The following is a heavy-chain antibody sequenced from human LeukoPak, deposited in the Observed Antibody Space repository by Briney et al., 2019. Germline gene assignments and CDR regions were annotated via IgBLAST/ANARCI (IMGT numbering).Heavy chain of an antibody. CDR1: GFTFSSYE. Sequence: GGSLRLSCAAPGFTFSSYEMNWVRQAPGKGLEWVSYISSSGSTIYYADSVKGRFTISRDNAKNSLYLQMNRLRAEDTAVYYCAELGITMIGGVWGKGTTATISS. D-gene: IGHD3-10*02. CDR2: ISSSGSTI. CDR3: AELGITMIGGV. J-gene: IGHJ6*04. V-gene: IGHV3-48*03.